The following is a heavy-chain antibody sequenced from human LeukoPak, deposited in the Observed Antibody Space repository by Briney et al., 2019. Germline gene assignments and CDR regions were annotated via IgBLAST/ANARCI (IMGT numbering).Heavy chain of an antibody. D-gene: IGHD2-2*01. CDR3: AIHIVVVPAAKRKNWFDP. CDR1: GGSFSGYY. V-gene: IGHV4-34*01. CDR2: INHSGST. J-gene: IGHJ5*02. Sequence: SETLSLTCAVYGGSFSGYYWSWIRQPPGKGLEWIGEINHSGSTNYNPSLKSRVTISVDTSKNQFSLKLSSVTAADTAVYYCAIHIVVVPAAKRKNWFDPWGQGTLVTVSS.